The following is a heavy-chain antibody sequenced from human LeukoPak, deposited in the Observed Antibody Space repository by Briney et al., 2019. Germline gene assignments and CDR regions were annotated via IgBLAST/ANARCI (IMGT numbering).Heavy chain of an antibody. CDR3: ARSSEYGQYFDWLLYAADDAFDI. CDR1: GYTFTSYD. V-gene: IGHV1-8*01. Sequence: GASVKVSCKASGYTFTSYDINWVRQATGQGLEWMGWMNPNSGNTGYAQKFQGRVTMTRNTSISTAYMELSSLRSEDTAVYYCARSSEYGQYFDWLLYAADDAFDIWGQGTMVTVSS. D-gene: IGHD3-9*01. CDR2: MNPNSGNT. J-gene: IGHJ3*02.